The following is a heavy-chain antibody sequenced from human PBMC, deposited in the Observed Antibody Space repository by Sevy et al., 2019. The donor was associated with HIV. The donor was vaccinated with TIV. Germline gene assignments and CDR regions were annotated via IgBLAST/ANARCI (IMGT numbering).Heavy chain of an antibody. CDR1: GYSFTSYW. D-gene: IGHD6-6*01. J-gene: IGHJ6*03. V-gene: IGHV5-51*01. Sequence: GESLKISCKGSGYSFTSYWIGWVRQMPGKGLEWMGIIYPGDSDTRYSPSFQDQVTISADKSISTAYLQWSSLKASDTAMYYCARYIAARPILNYYYYYMDVWGKGTTVTVSS. CDR3: ARYIAARPILNYYYYYMDV. CDR2: IYPGDSDT.